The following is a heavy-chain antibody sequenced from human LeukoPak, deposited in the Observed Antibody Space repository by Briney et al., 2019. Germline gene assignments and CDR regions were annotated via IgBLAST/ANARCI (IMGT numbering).Heavy chain of an antibody. CDR3: ARSLRRGYSSSWYADY. CDR1: GGSISSSRYY. D-gene: IGHD6-13*01. CDR2: IYYSGST. J-gene: IGHJ4*02. Sequence: SETLSLTCTVSGGSISSSRYYWGWIRQPPGRGLEWIGSIYYSGSTYYNPSLKSRVTISLDTSKNQFSLNLRSVTAADTAVYYCARSLRRGYSSSWYADYWGQGTLVTVSS. V-gene: IGHV4-39*07.